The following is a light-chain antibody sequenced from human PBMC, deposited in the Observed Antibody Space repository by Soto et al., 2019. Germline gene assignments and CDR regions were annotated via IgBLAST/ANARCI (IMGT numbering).Light chain of an antibody. J-gene: IGLJ1*01. CDR1: SGDVGGYNY. CDR2: EVS. Sequence: QSALTQPPSASGSPGQSVTISCTATSGDVGGYNYVSWYQQHPGKAPKLIIYEVSKRPSGVPDRFSGSKSGNTASLTVSGLQAEDEADYYCSSYAGSNNYVFGTGTKVTVL. CDR3: SSYAGSNNYV. V-gene: IGLV2-8*01.